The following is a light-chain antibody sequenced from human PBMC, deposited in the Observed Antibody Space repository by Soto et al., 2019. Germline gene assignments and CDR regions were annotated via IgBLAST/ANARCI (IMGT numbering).Light chain of an antibody. CDR3: QQRSNYWT. V-gene: IGKV3-11*01. CDR2: DTY. Sequence: EIVLTQSPVTLSLSPGQRATLSCRASQSVSSNHLGWYQQKPGQPPRLLIYDTYKRATGIPARFSGSGSGTDFTLTISSLEPEDLAVYYCQQRSNYWTFGQGTKVEIK. J-gene: IGKJ1*01. CDR1: QSVSSN.